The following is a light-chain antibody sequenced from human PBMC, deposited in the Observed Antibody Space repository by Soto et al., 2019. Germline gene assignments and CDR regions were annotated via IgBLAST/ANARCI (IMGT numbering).Light chain of an antibody. CDR2: GNT. V-gene: IGLV1-40*01. J-gene: IGLJ2*01. Sequence: QLVLTQPPSVSGAPGQRVTISCTGSSSNIGAGYDVQWYQQLPGAAPRLLIFGNTNRPSGVPDRFSGSRSGTSASLAISGLQAADEADYYCQSYDISLSVSVVFGGGTKVTVL. CDR1: SSNIGAGYD. CDR3: QSYDISLSVSVV.